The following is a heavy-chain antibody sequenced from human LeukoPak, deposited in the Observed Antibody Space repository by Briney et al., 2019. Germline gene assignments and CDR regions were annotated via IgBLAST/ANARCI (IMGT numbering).Heavy chain of an antibody. V-gene: IGHV3-23*01. CDR2: ISGSGGST. J-gene: IGHJ2*01. CDR1: GITVSSYA. CDR3: AKRTEYCSSTRCAFWYFDL. D-gene: IGHD2-2*01. Sequence: GGSLRLPCAASGITVSSYAMSWVRQAPGKGLDWVSRISGSGGSTHYADSVKGRFTISRDNAKNTLYLQMDSLRGEDTAVYYCAKRTEYCSSTRCAFWYFDLWGRGTLVTVSS.